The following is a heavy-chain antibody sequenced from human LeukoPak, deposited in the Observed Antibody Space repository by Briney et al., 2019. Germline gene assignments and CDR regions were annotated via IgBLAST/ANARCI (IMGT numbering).Heavy chain of an antibody. V-gene: IGHV3-23*01. CDR1: GFTFSRYA. J-gene: IGHJ4*02. CDR2: IDGSGGAI. D-gene: IGHD6-19*01. Sequence: GGSLRLSCGASGFTFSRYAMSWVRQAPGKGLQWVSQIDGSGGAIYYADSVRGRFTISRDNSKNTLYLQMNSLRAEDTAVYYCATHSSPDYWGQGTLVTVSS. CDR3: ATHSSPDY.